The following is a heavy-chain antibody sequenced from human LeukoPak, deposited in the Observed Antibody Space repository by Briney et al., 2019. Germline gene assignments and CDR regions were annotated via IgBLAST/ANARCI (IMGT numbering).Heavy chain of an antibody. CDR1: GFTFSSYA. J-gene: IGHJ6*02. CDR3: ARVGQYRFGFYYGMDV. CDR2: ISSNGGST. V-gene: IGHV3-64*01. Sequence: GGSLRLSCAASGFTFSSYAMHWVRQAPGKGLEYVSAISSNGGSTYYANSVKGRFTISRDNSKNTLYLQMGSLRVEDMAVYYCARVGQYRFGFYYGMDVWGQGSTVTVSS. D-gene: IGHD3-10*01.